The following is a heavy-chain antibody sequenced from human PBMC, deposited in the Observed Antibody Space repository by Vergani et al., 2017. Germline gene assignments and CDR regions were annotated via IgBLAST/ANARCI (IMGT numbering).Heavy chain of an antibody. CDR2: MSGSGGST. V-gene: IGHV3-23*01. Sequence: EVQLLESGGGLVQPGGSLRLSCAASGFTFTSYAMSWVRQAPGKGLEWVSAMSGSGGSTYYADSVKGRFTISRDNSKNTLYLQMNSLRAGDTAVYYCAKDRGVRWGLPTIGYWGQGTLVTVSS. CDR3: AKDRGVRWGLPTIGY. CDR1: GFTFTSYA. D-gene: IGHD1-26*01. J-gene: IGHJ4*02.